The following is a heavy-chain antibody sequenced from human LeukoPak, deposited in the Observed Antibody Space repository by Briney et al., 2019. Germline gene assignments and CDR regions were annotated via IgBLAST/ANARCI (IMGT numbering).Heavy chain of an antibody. CDR3: AKAHSQWSTWFDP. CDR1: GFTFSSYV. Sequence: GGSLRLSCAASGFTFSSYVMTWVRQAPGKGLGWVSIISGSGGSPYYADSVKGRFIISRDNSQNTLYLQMDSLRDDDRAIYYCAKAHSQWSTWFDPWGQGTLVTVSS. J-gene: IGHJ5*02. CDR2: ISGSGGSP. V-gene: IGHV3-23*01. D-gene: IGHD2-15*01.